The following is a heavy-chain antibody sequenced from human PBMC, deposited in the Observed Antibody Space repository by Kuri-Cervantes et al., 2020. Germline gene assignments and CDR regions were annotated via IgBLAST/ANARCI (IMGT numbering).Heavy chain of an antibody. CDR1: GYTFTNFG. V-gene: IGHV1-18*01. D-gene: IGHD3-10*01. CDR2: ITTYNGDT. Sequence: ASVKVSCKASGYTFTNFGFSWVRQAPGQGLEWIGWITTYNGDTDYALKFQGRVTLTTDTSTTTAHMELRSLRSDDTAVYYCARAKLYGSGTNWFDPWGQGTLVTVSS. CDR3: ARAKLYGSGTNWFDP. J-gene: IGHJ5*02.